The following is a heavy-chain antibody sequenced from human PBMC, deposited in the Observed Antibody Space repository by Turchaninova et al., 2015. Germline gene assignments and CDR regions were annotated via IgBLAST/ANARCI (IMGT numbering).Heavy chain of an antibody. J-gene: IGHJ3*02. CDR3: AKEWLVGKGVYAAFEI. CDR1: GFTFNIHA. D-gene: IGHD6-19*01. CDR2: LVDRET. Sequence: VQPGGSLRLSCAASGFTFNIHAMNWVRQAPGKGLEWVSSLVDRETFYADSVKGRFTISRDNFENTVYLQMNSLRAEDTAVYYCAKEWLVGKGVYAAFEILGQGTVVTVSS. V-gene: IGHV3-23*01.